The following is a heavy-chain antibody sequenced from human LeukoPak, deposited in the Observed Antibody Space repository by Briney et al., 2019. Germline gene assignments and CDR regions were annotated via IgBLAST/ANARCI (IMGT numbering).Heavy chain of an antibody. CDR1: GYTLTELS. J-gene: IGHJ5*02. CDR2: FDPEDGET. CDR3: ATYVGCSGGSCLMYNWFDP. D-gene: IGHD2-15*01. V-gene: IGHV1-24*01. Sequence: GASVKVSCKVSGYTLTELSMHWVRQAPGKGLEWMGGFDPEDGETIYAQKFQGRVTMTEDTSTDTAYMELSSLRSEDTAVYYCATYVGCSGGSCLMYNWFDPWGQGTLVTVSS.